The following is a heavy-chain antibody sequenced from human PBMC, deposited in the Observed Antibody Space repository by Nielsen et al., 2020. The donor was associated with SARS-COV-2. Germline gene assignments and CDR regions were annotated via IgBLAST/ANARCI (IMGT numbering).Heavy chain of an antibody. CDR1: KFTFNSYA. D-gene: IGHD1-26*01. Sequence: GESLKISCAASKFTFNSYAMSWVRQAPGKGLEWVSAISGNGDTTYYADSVKGRFIISRDNSKDTLYLEMNSLRADDTAVYYCANGPGSWDYWGQGTLVTVSS. CDR2: ISGNGDTT. J-gene: IGHJ4*02. V-gene: IGHV3-23*01. CDR3: ANGPGSWDY.